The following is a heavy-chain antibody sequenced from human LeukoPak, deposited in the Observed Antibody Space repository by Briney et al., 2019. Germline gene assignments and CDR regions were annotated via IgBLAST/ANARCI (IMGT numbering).Heavy chain of an antibody. V-gene: IGHV3-23*01. CDR3: ARDQDGPGATVDH. D-gene: IGHD1-26*01. CDR1: GFTFSSYA. J-gene: IGHJ5*02. CDR2: ISGSGGST. Sequence: GGSLRLSCAASGFTFSSYAMSWVRQAPGKGLEWVSAISGSGGSTYYADSVRGRFTISRDNSKNTLYLQMSSLRGEDTGVYYCARDQDGPGATVDHWGQGTLVTVSS.